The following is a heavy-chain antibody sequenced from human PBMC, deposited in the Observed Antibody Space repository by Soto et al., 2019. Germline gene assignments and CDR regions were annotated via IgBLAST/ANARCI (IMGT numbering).Heavy chain of an antibody. J-gene: IGHJ4*02. D-gene: IGHD3-16*01. CDR1: GGSISSGGYS. Sequence: QLQLQESGSGLVKPSQTLSLTCAVSGGSISSGGYSWSWIRQPPGKGLEWIGYIYHSGSTYYNPSLKGRGTISVERSKNQFSLKLSSVTAADTAVYYWARGGGYTFDYWGQGTLVTVSS. CDR3: ARGGGYTFDY. V-gene: IGHV4-30-2*01. CDR2: IYHSGST.